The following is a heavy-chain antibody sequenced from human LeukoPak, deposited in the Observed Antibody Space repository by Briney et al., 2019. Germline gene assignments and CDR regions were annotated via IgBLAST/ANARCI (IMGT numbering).Heavy chain of an antibody. D-gene: IGHD6-13*01. V-gene: IGHV3-23*01. Sequence: GGSLRLSCVASGFTFSSRDWMTWVRQAPGKGLEWVSAISSGGGSTYYADSVKGRFTISRDNSKNTLYLQMNSLRAEDTAVYYCAKSPGYSSSWYDYWGQGTLVTVSS. CDR1: GFTFSSRDW. J-gene: IGHJ4*02. CDR3: AKSPGYSSSWYDY. CDR2: ISSGGGST.